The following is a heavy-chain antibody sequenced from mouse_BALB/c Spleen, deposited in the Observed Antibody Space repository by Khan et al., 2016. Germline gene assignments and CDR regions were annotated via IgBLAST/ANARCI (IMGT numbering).Heavy chain of an antibody. Sequence: EVELVESGGGLVKPGGSLKFSCAASGFTFSSYAMSWVRQTPEKRLEWVASISSGGTTYYPDSVKGRFTISRDDARNILYLQMNSLRSDDTAIYYCAREENALDYWGQGTSVTVSS. V-gene: IGHV5-6-5*01. J-gene: IGHJ4*01. CDR2: ISSGGTT. CDR1: GFTFSSYA. CDR3: AREENALDY.